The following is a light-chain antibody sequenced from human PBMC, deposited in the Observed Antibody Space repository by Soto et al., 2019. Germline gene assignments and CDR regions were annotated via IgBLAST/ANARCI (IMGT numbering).Light chain of an antibody. CDR2: LNSDGSH. V-gene: IGLV4-69*01. CDR1: SGHSSYA. CDR3: QTWGTGIHVV. Sequence: QLVLTQSPSASASLGASVKLTCTLSSGHSSYAIAWHQQQPEKGPRYLMKLNSDGSHSQGAGIPDRFSGSSSGAERYLTISSLQSEDEADYYCQTWGTGIHVVFGGGTKLTVL. J-gene: IGLJ2*01.